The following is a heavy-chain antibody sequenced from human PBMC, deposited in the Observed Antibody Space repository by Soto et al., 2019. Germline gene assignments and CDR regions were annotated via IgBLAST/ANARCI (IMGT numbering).Heavy chain of an antibody. D-gene: IGHD3-10*01. CDR2: ISRSGNII. V-gene: IGHV3-48*03. CDR3: AIRTNYYGPGRFMDV. CDR1: GFNFSNYE. Sequence: EVQVVESGGGLVQPGGSLRLSCVASGFNFSNYEMNWVRQAPGKGLEWVSYISRSGNIIYYADSVKGRFTISRDNAKKSLYLQMKSLGAEDRAIYYCAIRTNYYGPGRFMDVWGQGTTVTVSS. J-gene: IGHJ6*02.